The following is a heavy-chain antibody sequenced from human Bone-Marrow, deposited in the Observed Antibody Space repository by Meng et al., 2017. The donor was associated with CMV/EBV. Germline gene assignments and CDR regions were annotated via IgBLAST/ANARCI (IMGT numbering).Heavy chain of an antibody. CDR3: AKGKGIAAAGTPDY. J-gene: IGHJ4*02. CDR1: GFTFDDYA. D-gene: IGHD6-13*01. V-gene: IGHV3-23*01. CDR2: ISGSGGST. Sequence: GGSLRLSCAASGFTFDDYAMHWVRQAPGKGLEWVSAISGSGGSTYYADSVKGRFTISRDNSKNTLYLQMNSLRAEDTAVYYCAKGKGIAAAGTPDYWGQGTLVTVSS.